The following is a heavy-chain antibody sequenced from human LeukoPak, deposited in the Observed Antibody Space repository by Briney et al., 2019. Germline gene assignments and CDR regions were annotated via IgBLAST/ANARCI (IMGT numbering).Heavy chain of an antibody. CDR2: IKQDGSEK. D-gene: IGHD1-1*01. Sequence: GGSLRLSCAASGFTFSNYWMSWVRQVPGKGLEWVAHIKQDGSEKYSVDSVKGRFTISRDNARHSLYLQMNSLRAEDTAVYYCARGGTWRGLQLNWYFDLWGRGALVTVSS. CDR3: ARGGTWRGLQLNWYFDL. CDR1: GFTFSNYW. V-gene: IGHV3-7*03. J-gene: IGHJ2*01.